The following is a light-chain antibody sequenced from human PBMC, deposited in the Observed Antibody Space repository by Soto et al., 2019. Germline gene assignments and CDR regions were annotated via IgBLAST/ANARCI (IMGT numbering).Light chain of an antibody. V-gene: IGLV2-8*01. CDR2: EVS. Sequence: QSVLTQPPSASGSPGQSVTISCTGTSSDVGGYTYVSWYQQHPGKAPKLIIYEVSKRPSGVPDRFSGSKSGNTASLTVSGLQAEDDSDYYCSSYAGSNNVVFGGGTKLTVL. CDR3: SSYAGSNNVV. CDR1: SSDVGGYTY. J-gene: IGLJ2*01.